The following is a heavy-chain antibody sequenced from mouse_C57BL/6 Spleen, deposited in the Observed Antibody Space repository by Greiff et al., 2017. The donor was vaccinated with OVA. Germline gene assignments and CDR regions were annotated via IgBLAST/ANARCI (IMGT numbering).Heavy chain of an antibody. CDR3: ARPPYYYGSSYFDV. J-gene: IGHJ1*03. D-gene: IGHD1-1*01. CDR2: ISSGSSTI. V-gene: IGHV5-17*01. Sequence: EVQLVESGGGLVKPGGSLKLSCAASGFTFSDYGMHWVRQAPEQGLEWVAYISSGSSTIYYADTVKGRFTISRDNAKNTLFLQMTSLRSEDTARYYCARPPYYYGSSYFDVWGTGTTVTVSS. CDR1: GFTFSDYG.